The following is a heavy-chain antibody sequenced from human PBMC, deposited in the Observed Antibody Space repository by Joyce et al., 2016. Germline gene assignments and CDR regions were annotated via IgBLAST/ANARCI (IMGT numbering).Heavy chain of an antibody. CDR1: GDTLTELS. J-gene: IGHJ4*02. CDR2: FDPEDGET. CDR3: AGGIGSTFDY. Sequence: QVQLVRSGAEVKKPGASVRVSCKVSGDTLTELSMHWVRQAPGKGLEWMGGFDPEDGETIYAQKFQGRVTMTEDTSTDIAYMELSSLRSDDTAVYYCAGGIGSTFDYWGQGTLVTVSS. D-gene: IGHD3-16*01. V-gene: IGHV1-24*01.